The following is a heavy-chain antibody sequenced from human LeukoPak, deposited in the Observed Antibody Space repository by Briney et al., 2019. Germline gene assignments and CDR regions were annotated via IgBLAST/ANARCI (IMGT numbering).Heavy chain of an antibody. J-gene: IGHJ6*02. CDR2: ISYDGSNK. CDR3: ARDRDYYYGMDV. Sequence: GGSLRLSCAASGFTFSSYSMHWVRQAPGKGLEWVAVISYDGSNKYYADSVKGRFTISRDNSKNTLYLQMNSLRAEDTAVYYCARDRDYYYGMDVWGQGTTVTVSS. CDR1: GFTFSSYS. V-gene: IGHV3-30*03.